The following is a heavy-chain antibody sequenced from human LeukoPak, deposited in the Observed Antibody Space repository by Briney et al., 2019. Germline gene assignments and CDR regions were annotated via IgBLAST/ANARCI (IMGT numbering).Heavy chain of an antibody. D-gene: IGHD3-9*01. CDR2: IYTSGST. Sequence: PSETLSLTCTVSGGSISSYYWSWIRQPAGKGLEWIGRIYTSGSTNYNPSLMSRVTMSVDTSKNQFSLKLSSVTAAGSAVYYCARGLRYFDYDPPTKRRPPKNWFDPWGQGTLVTVSS. CDR1: GGSISSYY. CDR3: ARGLRYFDYDPPTKRRPPKNWFDP. V-gene: IGHV4-4*07. J-gene: IGHJ5*02.